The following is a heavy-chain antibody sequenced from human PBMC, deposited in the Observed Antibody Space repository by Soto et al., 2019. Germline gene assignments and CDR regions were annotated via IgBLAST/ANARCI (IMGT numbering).Heavy chain of an antibody. CDR3: ARGVSAGVDY. CDR1: GYSFTSLD. J-gene: IGHJ4*02. Sequence: QVQLVQSGAEVREPGASVQVSCKASGYSFTSLDINWVRQTAGQGLEWMGWMEPSTGRTGYAQKFQGRVTMTRDNSINTAYMELTTLTSDDTAFYYCARGVSAGVDYWGQGTLVIVSS. CDR2: MEPSTGRT. V-gene: IGHV1-8*01. D-gene: IGHD1-26*01.